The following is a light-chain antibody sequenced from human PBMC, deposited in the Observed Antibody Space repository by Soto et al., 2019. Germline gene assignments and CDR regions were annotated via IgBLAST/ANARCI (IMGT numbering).Light chain of an antibody. CDR3: QQYNSYSPT. V-gene: IGKV1-5*03. J-gene: IGKJ1*01. CDR2: QAS. Sequence: DVRMTQSPSSLSASVGDRFTITCRASQGISTYLNWYQQKPGKAPKLLIYQASSLQSGVPSRFSGSGSETEFTLTISSLQPDDFATYYCQQYNSYSPTFGQGTKVDIK. CDR1: QGISTY.